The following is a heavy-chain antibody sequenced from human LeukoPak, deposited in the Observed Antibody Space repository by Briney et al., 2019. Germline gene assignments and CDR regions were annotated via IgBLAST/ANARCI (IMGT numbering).Heavy chain of an antibody. V-gene: IGHV4-30-2*01. J-gene: IGHJ3*02. CDR2: IYPRGST. CDR1: GGSISSGSYS. D-gene: IGHD3-3*01. CDR3: ARANYDFWSGYLVVDRLGAFDI. Sequence: PSQTLSLTCAVSGGSISSGSYSWSWIRQPPGKGLEWIGYIYPRGSTYYNPSLKSRVILSLDKSANQFSLNLSSVTAADTAVYYCARANYDFWSGYLVVDRLGAFDIWGQGTMVTVSS.